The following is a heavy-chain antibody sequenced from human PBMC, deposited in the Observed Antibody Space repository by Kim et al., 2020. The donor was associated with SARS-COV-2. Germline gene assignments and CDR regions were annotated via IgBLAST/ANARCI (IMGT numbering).Heavy chain of an antibody. CDR3: AINGLLWNDPRARYGMDV. V-gene: IGHV1-69*13. D-gene: IGHD1-1*01. J-gene: IGHJ6*02. CDR2: IIPIFGTA. CDR1: GGTFSSYA. Sequence: SVKVSCKASGGTFSSYAISWVRQAPGQGLEWMGGIIPIFGTANYAQKFQGRVTITADESTSTAYMELSSLRSEDTAVYYCAINGLLWNDPRARYGMDVWGRRGTVTVSS.